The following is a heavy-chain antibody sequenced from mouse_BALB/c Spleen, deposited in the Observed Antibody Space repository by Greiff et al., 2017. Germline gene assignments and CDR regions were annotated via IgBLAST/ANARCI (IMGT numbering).Heavy chain of an antibody. J-gene: IGHJ4*01. D-gene: IGHD1-1*01. CDR1: GYTFTSYW. CDR3: ANYYGSSPYYAMDY. Sequence: QVQLQQPGAELVKPGASVKLSCKASGYTFTSYWMHWVQQRPGQGLEWIGEIDPSDSYTNNNPKFKGKATLTVDKTSSTAYMQLSSLTSEDAAVDYYANYYGSSPYYAMDYWGQGTSVTVSS. CDR2: IDPSDSYT. V-gene: IGHV1-69*02.